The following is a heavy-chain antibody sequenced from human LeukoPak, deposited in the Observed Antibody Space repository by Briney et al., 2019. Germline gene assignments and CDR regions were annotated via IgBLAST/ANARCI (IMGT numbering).Heavy chain of an antibody. D-gene: IGHD4-17*01. J-gene: IGHJ4*02. CDR1: GFIFSLYC. CDR3: ARGPYGDYVDALDY. CDR2: ICPDGTGI. Sequence: GGSLRLSCAASGFIFSLYCMHWVRQAPGKGPMWVSRICPDGTGISYADSVKARFTTSRDNAKNSLYLQMNSLRAEDTAVYYCARGPYGDYVDALDYWGQGTLVTVSS. V-gene: IGHV3-74*01.